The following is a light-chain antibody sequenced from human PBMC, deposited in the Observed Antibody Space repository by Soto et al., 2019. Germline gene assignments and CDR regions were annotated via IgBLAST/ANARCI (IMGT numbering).Light chain of an antibody. J-gene: IGKJ1*01. CDR2: GTS. CDR1: QSVSSS. CDR3: QQYNNWPPWT. V-gene: IGKV3-15*01. Sequence: ETVLTQSPGTLSLSPGERATLSCRASQSVSSSLAWYQQKPGQAPRLLIYGTSTRATGIPARFSGSGSGTDFTLTISRLEPEDFAVYYCQQYNNWPPWTFGQGTRWIS.